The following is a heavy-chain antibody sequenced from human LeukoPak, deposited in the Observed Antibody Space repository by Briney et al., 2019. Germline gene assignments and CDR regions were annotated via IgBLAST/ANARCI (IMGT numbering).Heavy chain of an antibody. Sequence: PSETLSLTCTVSGGSISSSSYYWGWIRQPPGKGLEWIGSIYYSGSTYYNPSLKSRVTISVDTSKNQFSLQLNSVAPEDTAVYYCARQRVGFGEFHRGFDHWGQGTLVTVSS. CDR2: IYYSGST. J-gene: IGHJ4*02. V-gene: IGHV4-39*07. CDR3: ARQRVGFGEFHRGFDH. D-gene: IGHD3-10*01. CDR1: GGSISSSSYY.